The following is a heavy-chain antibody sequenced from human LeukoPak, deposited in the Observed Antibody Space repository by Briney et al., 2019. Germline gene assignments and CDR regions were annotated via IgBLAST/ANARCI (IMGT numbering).Heavy chain of an antibody. Sequence: GGSLRLSCAASGFTVSNKYMTWVRQAPGKGLEWVSLIYSDGRTYYADSVKGRCTISRDNAKNTLYLQMNSLRAEDTAVYYCARECYGYYDSSGYKPPAFDYWGQGTLVTVSS. CDR2: IYSDGRT. CDR1: GFTVSNKY. J-gene: IGHJ4*02. D-gene: IGHD3-22*01. V-gene: IGHV3-53*01. CDR3: ARECYGYYDSSGYKPPAFDY.